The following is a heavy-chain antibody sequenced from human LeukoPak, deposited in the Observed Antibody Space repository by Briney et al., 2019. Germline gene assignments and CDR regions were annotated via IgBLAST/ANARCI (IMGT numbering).Heavy chain of an antibody. CDR2: IHYSGTT. CDR1: GASVSPSF. V-gene: IGHV4-59*02. CDR3: ARDWGGDFGSGSAFFDY. D-gene: IGHD3-10*01. Sequence: SETLSLTCTVSGASVSPSFWTWIQQPPGKGLEWLGYIHYSGTTNYNPSLRSRVTISVDTSKNQFSLDLTSVTTADAAVYYCARDWGGDFGSGSAFFDYWGQGLLVTVSS. J-gene: IGHJ4*02.